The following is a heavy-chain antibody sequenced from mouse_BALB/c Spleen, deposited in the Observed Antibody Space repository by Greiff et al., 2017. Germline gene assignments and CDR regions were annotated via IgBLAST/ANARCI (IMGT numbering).Heavy chain of an antibody. D-gene: IGHD3-2*01. J-gene: IGHJ3*01. CDR1: GFTFSSFG. CDR2: ISSGSSTI. Sequence: EVHLVESGGGLVQPGGSRKLSCAASGFTFSSFGMHWVRQAPEKGLEWVAYISSGSSTIYYADTVKGRFTISRDNPKNTLFLQMTSLRSEDTAMYYCARSDSSGPFAYWGQGTLVTVSA. V-gene: IGHV5-17*02. CDR3: ARSDSSGPFAY.